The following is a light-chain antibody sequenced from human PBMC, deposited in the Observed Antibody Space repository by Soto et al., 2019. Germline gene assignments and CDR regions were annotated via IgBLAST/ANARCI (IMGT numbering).Light chain of an antibody. J-gene: IGKJ1*01. CDR2: GAS. CDR3: QQYNNWPRTT. CDR1: QSVSSD. V-gene: IGKV3-15*01. Sequence: EIVMTQSPATLSVSPGERATLSCRASQSVSSDLAWYQQKPGQAPRLLIYGASTRATGIPATFSGSGSGTEFTLTITSLQSEDFAVYYCQQYNNWPRTTFGQGTKVDIK.